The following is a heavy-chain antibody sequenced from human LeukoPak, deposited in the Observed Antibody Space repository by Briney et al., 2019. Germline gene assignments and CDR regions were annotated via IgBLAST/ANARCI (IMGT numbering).Heavy chain of an antibody. D-gene: IGHD5-12*01. CDR2: ISYSGNT. Sequence: PSETLSLTCTVSGDSISSGGYYWSWIRQHPGKGLEWIGYISYSGNTYYNPSLKSRAAISADTPKNQFSLKLSSTIAADTAVYYCARVPVATPSEFDYWGQGTLVTVSS. J-gene: IGHJ4*02. CDR1: GDSISSGGYY. CDR3: ARVPVATPSEFDY. V-gene: IGHV4-31*03.